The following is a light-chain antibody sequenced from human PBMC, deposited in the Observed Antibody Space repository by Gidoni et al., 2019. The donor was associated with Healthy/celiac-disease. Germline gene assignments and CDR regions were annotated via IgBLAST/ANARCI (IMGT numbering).Light chain of an antibody. CDR1: QSLLHSNGYNY. V-gene: IGKV2-28*01. CDR2: LGS. Sequence: DIVMTQSPLSLPVTPGEPASISCRSSQSLLHSNGYNYLDWYLQTPGQSPQLLIYLGSNRASGVPDRFSGSGSGTDFTLKISRVEADDVGVYYCMQALQTPITFGQGTRLEIK. CDR3: MQALQTPIT. J-gene: IGKJ5*01.